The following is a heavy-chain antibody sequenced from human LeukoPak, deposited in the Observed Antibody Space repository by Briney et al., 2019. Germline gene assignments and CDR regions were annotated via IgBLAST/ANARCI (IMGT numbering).Heavy chain of an antibody. CDR2: ISSSSSYI. J-gene: IGHJ4*02. Sequence: GGSLRLSCAASGFTFSSYSMNWVRQAPGKGLERVSSISSSSSYIYYADSVKGRFTISRDNAKNSLYLQMNSLRAEDTAVYYCARGTGWDIVVVPAFGYWGQGTLVTVSS. V-gene: IGHV3-21*01. CDR1: GFTFSSYS. D-gene: IGHD2-2*01. CDR3: ARGTGWDIVVVPAFGY.